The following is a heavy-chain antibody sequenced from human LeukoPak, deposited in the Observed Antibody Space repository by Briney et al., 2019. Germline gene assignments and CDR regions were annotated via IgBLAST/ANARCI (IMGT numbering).Heavy chain of an antibody. D-gene: IGHD1-26*01. J-gene: IGHJ4*02. CDR3: TTAGLGQ. V-gene: IGHV3-15*01. CDR2: IKSKTDGGTA. Sequence: WIRQPPGKGLEWVGRIKSKTDGGTADYAAPVKGRFTISRDDSKNTLYLQMNSLKTENTAVYYCTTAGLGQWGQGTLVTVSS.